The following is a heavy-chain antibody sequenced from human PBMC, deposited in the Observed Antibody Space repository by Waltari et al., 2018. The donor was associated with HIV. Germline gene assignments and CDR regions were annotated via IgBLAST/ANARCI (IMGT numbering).Heavy chain of an antibody. J-gene: IGHJ5*01. CDR2: LYPPTGRF. Sequence: EVRLVQSGAVVKRPGESLKISCKTSGYTFTSYWIGWVVQTAGKGLVWIGGLYPPTGRFQYHPSFHGRGGSSTDWSTRTAYLEWRSLTALDTGVYYCARRPDYGGDWFGSWGQGTLVSVSS. D-gene: IGHD3-10*01. CDR1: GYTFTSYW. V-gene: IGHV5-51*03. CDR3: ARRPDYGGDWFGS.